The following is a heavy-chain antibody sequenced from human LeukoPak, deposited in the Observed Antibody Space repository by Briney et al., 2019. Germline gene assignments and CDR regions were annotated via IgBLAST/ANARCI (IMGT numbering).Heavy chain of an antibody. D-gene: IGHD3-22*01. V-gene: IGHV3-66*01. CDR1: GFTVSSNY. J-gene: IGHJ6*02. Sequence: AGGSLRLSCAASGFTVSSNYMSWVRQAPGKGLEWVSVICSGGSTYYADSVKGRFTISRDNSKNTLYLQMNSLRAEDTAVYYCARDQGAFYYYDSSDPAKNYYYYYGMGVWGQGTTVTVSS. CDR2: ICSGGST. CDR3: ARDQGAFYYYDSSDPAKNYYYYYGMGV.